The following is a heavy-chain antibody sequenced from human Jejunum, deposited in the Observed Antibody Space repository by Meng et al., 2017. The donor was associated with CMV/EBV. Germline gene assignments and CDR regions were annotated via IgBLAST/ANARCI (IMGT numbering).Heavy chain of an antibody. CDR2: IYYSGST. J-gene: IGHJ6*02. Sequence: SISSSSYYWGWIRQPPGKGLEWIGSIYYSGSTYYNPSLKSRVTISVDTSKNQFSLKLSSVTAADTAVYYCARDRGNRDRYYYYGMDVWGQGTTVTVSS. V-gene: IGHV4-39*07. D-gene: IGHD1-14*01. CDR3: ARDRGNRDRYYYYGMDV. CDR1: SISSSSYY.